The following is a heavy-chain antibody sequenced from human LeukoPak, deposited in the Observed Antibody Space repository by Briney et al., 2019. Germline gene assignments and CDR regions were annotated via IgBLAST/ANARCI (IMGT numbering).Heavy chain of an antibody. CDR3: ARGRSSSSWYERGY. CDR1: GFTFSSYA. Sequence: GRSLRLSCAASGFTFSSYAMHWVRQAPGKGLEWVAVISYDGSNKYYADSVKGRFTISRDNSKNTLYLQMNSLRAEDTAVYYCARGRSSSSWYERGYWGRGTLVTVSS. CDR2: ISYDGSNK. D-gene: IGHD6-13*01. J-gene: IGHJ4*02. V-gene: IGHV3-30*04.